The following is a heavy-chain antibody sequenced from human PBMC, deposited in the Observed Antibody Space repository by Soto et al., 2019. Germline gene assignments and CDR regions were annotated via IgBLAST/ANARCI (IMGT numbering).Heavy chain of an antibody. CDR1: GVPFCSYA. V-gene: IGHV3-30-3*01. J-gene: IGHJ4*02. CDR2: ISYDGSNK. CDR3: ARDRDGYIGY. Sequence: GGSRRLSFEASGVPFCSYAMPWVRQAPGKGLEWVAVISYDGSNKYYADSVKGRFTISRGNSKNTLYLQMNSLRAEDTAVYYCARDRDGYIGYWGQGTLVPVSS.